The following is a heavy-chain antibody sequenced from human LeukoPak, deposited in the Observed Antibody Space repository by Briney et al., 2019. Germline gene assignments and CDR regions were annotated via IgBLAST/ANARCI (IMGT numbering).Heavy chain of an antibody. CDR2: ISSSSSYT. CDR1: GFTFSDYY. J-gene: IGHJ6*02. CDR3: ARVGQWLVQDSYSSYVMDV. Sequence: NTGGSLRLSCAASGFTFSDYYMSWIRQAPGKGLEWVSYISSSSSYTNYADSVKGRFTISRDNAKNSLYLQMNSLRAEDTAVYYGARVGQWLVQDSYSSYVMDVWAKGPRSPSP. D-gene: IGHD6-19*01. V-gene: IGHV3-11*05.